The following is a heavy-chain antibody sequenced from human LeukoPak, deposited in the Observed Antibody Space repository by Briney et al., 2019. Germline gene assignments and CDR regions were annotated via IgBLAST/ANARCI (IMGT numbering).Heavy chain of an antibody. J-gene: IGHJ6*03. CDR2: IYPGDSDT. CDR1: GYSFTSYW. CDR3: ARLLYYYDSEYYYYMDV. D-gene: IGHD3-10*01. Sequence: KFGESLKISCKGSGYSFTSYWIGWVRQMPGKGLEWMGIIYPGDSDTRYSPSFQGQVTISADKSISTAYLQWSSLKASDTAMYYCARLLYYYDSEYYYYMDVWGKGTTVTISS. V-gene: IGHV5-51*01.